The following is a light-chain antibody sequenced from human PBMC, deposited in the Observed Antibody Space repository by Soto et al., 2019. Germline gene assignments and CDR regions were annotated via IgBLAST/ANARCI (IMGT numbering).Light chain of an antibody. CDR2: GAS. CDR1: QSVSSSY. CDR3: QQSYITPYT. V-gene: IGKV3-20*01. Sequence: EIVLTQSPGTLSLSPGERATLSCRASQSVSSSYLAWYQQKPGQAPRVLIHGASSRATGIPDRFSGSGSGTDFTLTISRLEPEDFATYYCQQSYITPYTFGQGTKLEIK. J-gene: IGKJ2*01.